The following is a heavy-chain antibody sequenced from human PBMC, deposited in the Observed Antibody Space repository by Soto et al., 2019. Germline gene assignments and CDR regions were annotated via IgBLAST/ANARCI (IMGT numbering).Heavy chain of an antibody. CDR3: ARDRSSWYSLNWFDP. Sequence: EVQLVESGGGLVQPGGSLRLSCAASGFTFSSYSMNWVRQAPGKGLEWLSYISSSSSTIYYADSVKGRFTISRDNAKNSLYLQMNSLRAEDTAVYYCARDRSSWYSLNWFDPWGQGTLVTVSS. CDR2: ISSSSSTI. CDR1: GFTFSSYS. D-gene: IGHD6-13*01. V-gene: IGHV3-48*01. J-gene: IGHJ5*02.